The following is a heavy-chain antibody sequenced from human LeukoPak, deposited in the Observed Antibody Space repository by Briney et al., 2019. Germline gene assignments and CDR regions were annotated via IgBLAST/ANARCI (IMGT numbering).Heavy chain of an antibody. D-gene: IGHD6-19*01. CDR3: AKGDTVAGTFDY. V-gene: IGHV4-39*01. CDR1: GVSISSSSYY. CDR2: IYYSGST. Sequence: SETLSLTCTVSGVSISSSSYYWGWIRQPPGKGLEWIGSIYYSGSTYYNPSLKSRVTISVDTSKNQFSLKLSSVTAADTAVYYCAKGDTVAGTFDYWGQGTLVTVSS. J-gene: IGHJ4*02.